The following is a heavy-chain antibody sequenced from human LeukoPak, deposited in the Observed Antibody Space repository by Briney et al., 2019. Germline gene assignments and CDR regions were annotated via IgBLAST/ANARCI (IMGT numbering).Heavy chain of an antibody. CDR1: GGSFSGYS. D-gene: IGHD5-24*01. Sequence: PSETLSLTCAVYGGSFSGYSWSWIRQPPGKGLEWIGEINHGGSTNYNPSLKSRVTISVDTSKNQFSLKLNSVTAADTAVFYCARGLPHGHKPFDYWGRGTLVTVSS. CDR2: INHGGST. J-gene: IGHJ4*02. V-gene: IGHV4-34*01. CDR3: ARGLPHGHKPFDY.